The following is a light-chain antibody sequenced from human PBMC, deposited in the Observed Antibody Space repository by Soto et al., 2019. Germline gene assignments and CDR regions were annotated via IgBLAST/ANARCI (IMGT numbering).Light chain of an antibody. CDR3: QQYNNWPPIT. J-gene: IGKJ5*01. V-gene: IGKV3D-15*01. Sequence: EIVLTQSPGTLSLSPGERATLPCRASQSVSSNYLAWYQQKPGQAPRLLIYYAYRRTTGIPDRFSGSGSGTEFTLTISSLQSEDFAVYYCQQYNNWPPITFGQGTRLEIK. CDR2: YAY. CDR1: QSVSSNY.